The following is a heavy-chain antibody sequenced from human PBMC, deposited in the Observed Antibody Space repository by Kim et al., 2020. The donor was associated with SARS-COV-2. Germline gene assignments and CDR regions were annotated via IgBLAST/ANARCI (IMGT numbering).Heavy chain of an antibody. V-gene: IGHV4-59*08. Sequence: SETLSLTCTVSGGSISSYYWSWIRQPPGKGLEWIGYIYYSGSTNYNPSLKSRVTISVDTSKNQFSLKLSSVTAADTAVYYCASHDYGDYLPTYWGQGTLVTVSS. J-gene: IGHJ4*02. CDR3: ASHDYGDYLPTY. CDR1: GGSISSYY. CDR2: IYYSGST. D-gene: IGHD4-17*01.